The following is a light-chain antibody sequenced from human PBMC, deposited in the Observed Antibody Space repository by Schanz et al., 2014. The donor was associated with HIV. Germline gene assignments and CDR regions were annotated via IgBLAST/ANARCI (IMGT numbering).Light chain of an antibody. V-gene: IGLV2-14*03. Sequence: QSALTQPASVSGSPGQSITISCAGTATDVGLYNYVSWYQQRPGKAPKMIIYDVSYRPLGVSDRFSGSKSGNTASLTISGLQAEDEADYYCSSYTSSSTWVFGGGTKLTVL. J-gene: IGLJ3*02. CDR1: ATDVGLYNY. CDR2: DVS. CDR3: SSYTSSSTWV.